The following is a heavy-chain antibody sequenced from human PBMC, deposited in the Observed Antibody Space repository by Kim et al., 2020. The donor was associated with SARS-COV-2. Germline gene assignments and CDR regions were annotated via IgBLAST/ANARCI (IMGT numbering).Heavy chain of an antibody. D-gene: IGHD3-9*01. V-gene: IGHV1-46*01. CDR2: ST. CDR3: ARRDVLTGFDP. J-gene: IGHJ5*02. Sequence: STSDTEKFQGRLTVTRDTATSTVYMELSGLRSEDTAVYYCARRDVLTGFDPWGQGTLVTVSS.